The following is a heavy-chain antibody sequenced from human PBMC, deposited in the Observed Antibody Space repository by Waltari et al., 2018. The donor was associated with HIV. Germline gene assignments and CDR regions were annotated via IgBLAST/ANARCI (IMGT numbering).Heavy chain of an antibody. CDR3: ARSAGHAHLWAHYGDY. CDR1: SFNDYS. CDR2: ISHIGST. D-gene: IGHD3-16*01. J-gene: IGHJ4*02. Sequence: SFNDYSWSWFRQPPGKGLEWIGEISHIGSTNYNPSLKSPVSITIDTSKKQFYLKLRSVTAADTAIYYCARSAGHAHLWAHYGDYWGQGKLVTVSS. V-gene: IGHV4-34*13.